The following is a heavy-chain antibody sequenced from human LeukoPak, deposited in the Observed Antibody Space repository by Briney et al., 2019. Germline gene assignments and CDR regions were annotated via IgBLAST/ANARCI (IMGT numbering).Heavy chain of an antibody. D-gene: IGHD6-13*01. V-gene: IGHV4-39*01. CDR3: ARAAAAGRRGFDP. J-gene: IGHJ5*02. CDR1: GGSISSSSYY. Sequence: PSETLSLTCTVSGGSISSSSYYWGWIRQPPGKGLEWIGSIYYSGSTYYNPSLKSRVTISVDTSKNQFSLELSSVAAADTAVYYCARAAAAGRRGFDPWGQGTLVTVSS. CDR2: IYYSGST.